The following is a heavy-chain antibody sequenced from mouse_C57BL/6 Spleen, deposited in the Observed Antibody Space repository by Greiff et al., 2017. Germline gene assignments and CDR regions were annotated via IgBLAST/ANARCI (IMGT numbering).Heavy chain of an antibody. CDR1: GFNIKDDY. D-gene: IGHD1-1*01. CDR3: TVTTVDY. J-gene: IGHJ3*01. V-gene: IGHV14-4*01. CDR2: LDPENGDT. Sequence: EVQLQQSGAELVRPGASVKLSCTASGFNIKDDYMHWVKQRPEQGLEWIGWLDPENGDTEYASKFKGKATLTAATSSNTAYMQLSSLTSEDTAVYYGTVTTVDYWGQGTLVTVSA.